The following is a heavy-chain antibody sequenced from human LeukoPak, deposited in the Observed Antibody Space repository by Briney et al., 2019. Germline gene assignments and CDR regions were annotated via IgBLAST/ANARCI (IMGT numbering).Heavy chain of an antibody. J-gene: IGHJ4*02. Sequence: LSLTCAVYGGSFSGYYWSWIRQPPGKGLEWVGFIRSKAYGGTTEYAASVKGRFTISRDDSKSIAYLQMNSLKTEDTAVYYCTRSAISIDYWGQGTLVTVSS. CDR2: IRSKAYGGTT. CDR1: GGSFSGYY. V-gene: IGHV3-49*03. D-gene: IGHD3-9*01. CDR3: TRSAISIDY.